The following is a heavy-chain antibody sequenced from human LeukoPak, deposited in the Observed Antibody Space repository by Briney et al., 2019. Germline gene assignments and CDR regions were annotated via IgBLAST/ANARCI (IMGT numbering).Heavy chain of an antibody. CDR1: GYTFTSYA. V-gene: IGHV1-3*01. CDR2: INAGNGNT. D-gene: IGHD2-15*01. J-gene: IGHJ6*02. CDR3: ARDLCSGGSCYWDYYYGMDV. Sequence: ASVKVSCKASGYTFTSYAMHWVRQAPGQRLEWMGWINAGNGNTKYSQKLQGRVTITRDTSASTAYMELSSLRSEDTAVYYCARDLCSGGSCYWDYYYGMDVWGQGTTVTVSS.